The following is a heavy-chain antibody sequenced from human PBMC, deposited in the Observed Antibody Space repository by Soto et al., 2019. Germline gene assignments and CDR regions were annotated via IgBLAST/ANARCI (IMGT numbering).Heavy chain of an antibody. V-gene: IGHV4-31*03. J-gene: IGHJ6*02. CDR1: GGSISTVGHY. D-gene: IGHD1-1*01. CDR2: IYHTGST. Sequence: SATLSLTCSVSGGSISTVGHYWTWIRQPPGEGLEWIGSIYHTGSTYYSKSLRSRLTMSVDTSKSQFSLRLSSVTAADTAVYYCARVQGKTTYGMDVWGQGTTVTVSS. CDR3: ARVQGKTTYGMDV.